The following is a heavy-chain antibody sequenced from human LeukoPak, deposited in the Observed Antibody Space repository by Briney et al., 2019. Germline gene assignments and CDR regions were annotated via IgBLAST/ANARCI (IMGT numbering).Heavy chain of an antibody. CDR1: GFTFSSYS. CDR3: ASAWYTDY. Sequence: PGGSLRLSCAASGFTFSSYSMNWVRQAPGKGLEWVSYISSSSSTIYYADSVKGRFTISRDNAKNSLYLQMNSLRAEDTAVYYCASAWYTDYWGQGTLVTVSS. D-gene: IGHD6-13*01. J-gene: IGHJ4*02. CDR2: ISSSSSTI. V-gene: IGHV3-48*04.